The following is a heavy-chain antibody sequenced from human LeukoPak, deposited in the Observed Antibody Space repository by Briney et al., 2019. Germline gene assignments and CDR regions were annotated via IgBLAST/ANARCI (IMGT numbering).Heavy chain of an antibody. CDR1: GYTFTSNY. D-gene: IGHD4/OR15-4a*01. J-gene: IGHJ4*02. Sequence: ASVKVSCKAFGYTFTSNYMHWVRQAPGQGPEWMGVISPSGGSTTYAQKFQGRVTLTRDMSTSTDYLELSSLRSEDTAVYYCARRAGAYSHPYDYWGQGTLVTVSS. CDR3: ARRAGAYSHPYDY. V-gene: IGHV1-46*01. CDR2: ISPSGGST.